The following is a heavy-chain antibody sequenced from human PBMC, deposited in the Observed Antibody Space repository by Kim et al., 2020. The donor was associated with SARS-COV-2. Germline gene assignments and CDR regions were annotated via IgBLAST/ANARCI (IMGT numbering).Heavy chain of an antibody. J-gene: IGHJ6*02. CDR3: ARRHYEQYYYYGMDV. D-gene: IGHD3-3*01. CDR2: INGGGST. V-gene: IGHV3-23*01. Sequence: GGSLRLSCAASGFTFSSYAMSWVRQAPGKGLDWVSAINGGGSTYYADSVKGRFTISRDNSKNTLYLQMSSLRAEDTAVYYCARRHYEQYYYYGMDVWGQGTTVTVSS. CDR1: GFTFSSYA.